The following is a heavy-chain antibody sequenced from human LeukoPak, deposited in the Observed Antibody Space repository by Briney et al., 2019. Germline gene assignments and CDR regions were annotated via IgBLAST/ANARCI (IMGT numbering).Heavy chain of an antibody. V-gene: IGHV3-23*01. CDR2: ISGSGGST. CDR3: AKNNILTGYDLYYFDY. Sequence: GGSLRPSCAASGFAFTSYALSWVRQAPGKRLEWVSAISGSGGSTYYADSVKGRFTISRDNFKNTLYLQMNSLRAEDTAVYYCAKNNILTGYDLYYFDYWGQGTLVTVSS. J-gene: IGHJ4*02. D-gene: IGHD3-9*01. CDR1: GFAFTSYA.